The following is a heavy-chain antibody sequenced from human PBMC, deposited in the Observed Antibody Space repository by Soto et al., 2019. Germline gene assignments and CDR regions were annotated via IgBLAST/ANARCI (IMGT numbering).Heavy chain of an antibody. CDR3: ARSSGWYGEFDY. D-gene: IGHD6-19*01. J-gene: IGHJ4*02. Sequence: QLQLQESGSRLVKPSQTLSLTCAVSGGSISSGGYSWSWIRQPPGKGLEWIGYIYHSGSTYYNPSLKSRVTISVDMSKNQFSLKLSSVTAADTAVYYCARSSGWYGEFDYWGQGTLVTVSS. V-gene: IGHV4-30-2*01. CDR1: GGSISSGGYS. CDR2: IYHSGST.